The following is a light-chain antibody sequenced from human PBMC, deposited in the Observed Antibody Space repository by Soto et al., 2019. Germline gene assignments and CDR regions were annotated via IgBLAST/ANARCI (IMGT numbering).Light chain of an antibody. J-gene: IGKJ2*01. CDR2: GAS. CDR3: QQYSHWPLYT. CDR1: QSVSSN. Sequence: EIVMTQSPATLSVSPGERATLSCRASQSVSSNLAWYQQKPGQAPRLLIYGASTRATGIPARFSGSGSGTEFTLTNSSLQSEDFAVYYCQQYSHWPLYTFGQGTKLEIK. V-gene: IGKV3-15*01.